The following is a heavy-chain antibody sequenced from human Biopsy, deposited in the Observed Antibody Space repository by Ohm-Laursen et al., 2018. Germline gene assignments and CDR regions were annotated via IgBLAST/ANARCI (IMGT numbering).Heavy chain of an antibody. Sequence: TLSLTCTVSGGSIGSFFWSWIQQPPGQGLEYIGYIYDRGSTANYNPSLESRVTMSVDMPKNQFSLKLSSVTAADTAIYYCARGMRSSGWPYFDSWGQGTLVTVSS. CDR2: IYDRGST. J-gene: IGHJ4*02. CDR3: ARGMRSSGWPYFDS. D-gene: IGHD6-19*01. V-gene: IGHV4-59*01. CDR1: GGSIGSFF.